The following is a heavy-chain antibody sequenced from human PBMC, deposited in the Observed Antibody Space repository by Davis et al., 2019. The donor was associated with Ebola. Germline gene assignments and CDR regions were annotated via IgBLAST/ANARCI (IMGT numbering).Heavy chain of an antibody. V-gene: IGHV4-34*01. CDR1: GGSFSGYY. CDR3: ARVVQYYYDSSGYSTPYYFDY. Sequence: MPSETLSLTCAVYGGSFSGYYWSWIRQPPGKGLEWIGEINHSGSTNYNPSLKSRVTISVDTSKNQFSLKLSSVTAADTAVYYCARVVQYYYDSSGYSTPYYFDYWGQGTLVTVSS. D-gene: IGHD3-22*01. J-gene: IGHJ4*02. CDR2: INHSGST.